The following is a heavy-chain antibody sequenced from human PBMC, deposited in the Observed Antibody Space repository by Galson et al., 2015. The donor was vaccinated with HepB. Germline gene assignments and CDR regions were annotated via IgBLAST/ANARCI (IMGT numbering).Heavy chain of an antibody. CDR2: ISAYNGNT. D-gene: IGHD2-15*01. V-gene: IGHV1-18*01. J-gene: IGHJ4*02. CDR1: GYTFTSYG. Sequence: SVKVSCKASGYTFTSYGISWVRQAPGQGLEWMGWISAYNGNTNYAQKLQGRVTMTTDTSTSTAYMELRSLRSDDTAVYYCARYLYLVGGSGDQLDYWGQGTLVTVSS. CDR3: ARYLYLVGGSGDQLDY.